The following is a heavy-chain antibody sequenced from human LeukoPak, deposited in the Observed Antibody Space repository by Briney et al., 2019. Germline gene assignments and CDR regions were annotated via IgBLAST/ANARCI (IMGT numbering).Heavy chain of an antibody. Sequence: SETLSLTCTVSGYSISSGFYWGWIRQPPGKGLEWIGSIYHSGSTYYNPSLKSRVTISVDTSKNQFSLKLSSVTAADTAVYYCARVGSSRGVYYYYYYYMDVWGKGTTVTVSS. CDR2: IYHSGST. CDR3: ARVGSSRGVYYYYYYYMDV. CDR1: GYSISSGFY. V-gene: IGHV4-38-2*02. D-gene: IGHD6-13*01. J-gene: IGHJ6*03.